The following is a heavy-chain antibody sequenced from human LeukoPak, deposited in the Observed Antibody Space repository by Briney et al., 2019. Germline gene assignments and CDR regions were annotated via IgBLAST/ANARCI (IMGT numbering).Heavy chain of an antibody. Sequence: QASETLSLTCTVSGGSINFYYWSWIRQPAGKGLEWIGRISSSGSTNYNPSLKSRVTISVDTSKNQFSLKLSSVTAADTAVYFCARGPYSYDSSGAFDIWGQGTMVTVSS. CDR2: ISSSGST. CDR3: ARGPYSYDSSGAFDI. CDR1: GGSINFYY. V-gene: IGHV4-4*07. D-gene: IGHD3-22*01. J-gene: IGHJ3*02.